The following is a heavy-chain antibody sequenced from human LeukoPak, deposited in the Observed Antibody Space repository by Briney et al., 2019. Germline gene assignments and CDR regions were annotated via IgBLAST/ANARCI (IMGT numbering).Heavy chain of an antibody. CDR2: INSDGSST. CDR3: AREYVPAARRDWFDP. J-gene: IGHJ5*02. V-gene: IGHV3-74*01. CDR1: GFTFSSYW. Sequence: PGGSLRLSCAASGFTFSSYWMHWVRQAPGKGLVWVSRINSDGSSTRYADSVKGRFTISRDNAKNTLYLQMNSLRAEDTAVYYCAREYVPAARRDWFDPWGQGTLVTVSS. D-gene: IGHD2-2*01.